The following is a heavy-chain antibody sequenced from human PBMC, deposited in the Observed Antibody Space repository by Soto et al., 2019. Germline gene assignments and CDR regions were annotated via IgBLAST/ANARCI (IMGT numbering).Heavy chain of an antibody. Sequence: SETLSLTCAVYGGSFSGYYWSWIRQPPGRGLEWIGEINHSGSTNYNPSLKSRVTISVDTSKNQFSLKLSSVTAADTAVYYCARKGRYYDYIWGGYRSHDTFDIWGQGTMVTVSS. V-gene: IGHV4-34*01. CDR3: ARKGRYYDYIWGGYRSHDTFDI. CDR1: GGSFSGYY. J-gene: IGHJ3*02. CDR2: INHSGST. D-gene: IGHD3-16*02.